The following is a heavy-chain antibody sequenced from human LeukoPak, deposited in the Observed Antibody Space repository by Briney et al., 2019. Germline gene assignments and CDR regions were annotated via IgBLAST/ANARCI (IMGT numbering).Heavy chain of an antibody. Sequence: SETLSLTCTVSGGSIRSSSYNGVWVRQPPGEGLEWIVSIHYTGTTFYNPSLKSRVTTSVDTSKNQFSLKLSSVTAADKAVYYCARTGGSFYFYYYMDVWGKGTTVTVSS. J-gene: IGHJ6*03. CDR3: ARTGGSFYFYYYMDV. CDR2: IHYTGTT. CDR1: GGSIRSSSYN. V-gene: IGHV4-39*07. D-gene: IGHD1-26*01.